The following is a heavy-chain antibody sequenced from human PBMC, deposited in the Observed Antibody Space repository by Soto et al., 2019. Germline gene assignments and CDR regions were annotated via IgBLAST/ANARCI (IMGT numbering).Heavy chain of an antibody. J-gene: IGHJ3*01. CDR3: ARDRGVGTPDSFDL. CDR2: ISSSGNTI. D-gene: IGHD3-3*01. V-gene: IGHV3-48*02. CDR1: GFSFNSHG. Sequence: PGGSLRLSCTASGFSFNSHGMDWVRQAPGKGLEWVSYISSSGNTIYYADSVKGRFTFSRDNGKNSLFLQMNSLREEDTAVYYCARDRGVGTPDSFDLWGQGTMVTVSS.